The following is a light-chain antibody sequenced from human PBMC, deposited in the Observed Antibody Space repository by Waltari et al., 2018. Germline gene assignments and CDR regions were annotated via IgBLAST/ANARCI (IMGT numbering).Light chain of an antibody. J-gene: IGLJ3*02. CDR3: LLSYSGARV. CDR1: TGAAPRGHY. Sequence: QAVVTQEPSLTVSPGGTVTVTCGSSTGAAPRGHYHYWFQQKPSQAPKTLIYDTNTKHPWIPDRCSGSLLEGKAALTRSGAQPEDEAEYYCLLSYSGARVFGGGAKLTVL. CDR2: DTN. V-gene: IGLV7-46*01.